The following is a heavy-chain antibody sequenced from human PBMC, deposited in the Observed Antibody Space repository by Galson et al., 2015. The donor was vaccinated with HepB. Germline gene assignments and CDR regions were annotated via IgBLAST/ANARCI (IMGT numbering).Heavy chain of an antibody. V-gene: IGHV3-73*01. CDR2: IRSKANSYAT. D-gene: IGHD3-16*02. CDR1: GFTFSGSA. Sequence: SLRLSCAASGFTFSGSAMHWVRQASGKGLEWVGRIRSKANSYATAYAASVKGRFTISRDDSKNTAYLQMNSLKTEDTAVYYCTRVPYDYVWGSYRYDYWGQGTLVTVSS. CDR3: TRVPYDYVWGSYRYDY. J-gene: IGHJ4*02.